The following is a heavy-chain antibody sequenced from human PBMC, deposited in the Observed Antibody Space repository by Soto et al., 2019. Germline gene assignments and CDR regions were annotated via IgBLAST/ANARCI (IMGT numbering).Heavy chain of an antibody. CDR1: GFTFSSYN. D-gene: IGHD2-2*02. CDR2: ISSSSRYM. V-gene: IGHV3-21*01. Sequence: VGSLRLSCAASGFTFSSYNMNWVRQAPGKGLEWVSSISSSSRYMYYADSVKGRLTISRDNAKNSLYLHMNSLRAEDTAVYYCARGYCSRSSCYTGDAFDIWGHGTVVTVSS. CDR3: ARGYCSRSSCYTGDAFDI. J-gene: IGHJ3*02.